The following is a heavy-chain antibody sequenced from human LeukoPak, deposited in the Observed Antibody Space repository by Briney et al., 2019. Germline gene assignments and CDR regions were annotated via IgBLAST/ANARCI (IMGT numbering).Heavy chain of an antibody. Sequence: ASVKVSCKVSGYTLTELSMHWVRQAPGKGLEWMGGFDPEDGETIYAQKFQGRVTMTEDTSTDTAYMELSSLRSEDTAVYYCATGRYYGSGSYYNHNWFDPWGQGTLVTVSS. CDR2: FDPEDGET. V-gene: IGHV1-24*01. J-gene: IGHJ5*02. CDR1: GYTLTELS. CDR3: ATGRYYGSGSYYNHNWFDP. D-gene: IGHD3-10*01.